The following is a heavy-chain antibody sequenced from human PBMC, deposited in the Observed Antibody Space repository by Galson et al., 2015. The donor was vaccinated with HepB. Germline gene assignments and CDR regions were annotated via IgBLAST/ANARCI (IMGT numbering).Heavy chain of an antibody. D-gene: IGHD6-19*01. CDR2: ITSGGST. J-gene: IGHJ4*02. Sequence: SLRLSCAASGFTFRRHAMTWVRQAPGKGLEWVSTITSGGSTYYEDSVKGRFSSSRDNSKNTVYLQMSSLRAEDTAVYYCVKDLFSRIAVAGTKNAVLDYWGQGTVVTVSS. CDR1: GFTFRRHA. V-gene: IGHV3-23*01. CDR3: VKDLFSRIAVAGTKNAVLDY.